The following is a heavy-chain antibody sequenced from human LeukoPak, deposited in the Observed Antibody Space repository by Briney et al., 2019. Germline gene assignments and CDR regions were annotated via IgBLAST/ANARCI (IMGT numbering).Heavy chain of an antibody. CDR3: AREKRDYYYYGLDV. CDR1: GGSISSSY. J-gene: IGHJ6*02. V-gene: IGHV4-59*01. Sequence: PSETLSLACTVSGGSISSSYWSWIRQPPGKGLEWVGYIYYSGSTNYDPSLKSRVTISIDTSKNQFSLKLSSVTAADTAVYYCAREKRDYYYYGLDVWGQGTTVTVSS. CDR2: IYYSGST.